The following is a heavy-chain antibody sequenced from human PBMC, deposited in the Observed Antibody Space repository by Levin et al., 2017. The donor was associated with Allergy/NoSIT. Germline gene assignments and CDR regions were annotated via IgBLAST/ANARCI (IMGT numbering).Heavy chain of an antibody. V-gene: IGHV3-9*01. J-gene: IGHJ3*01. D-gene: IGHD4-17*01. CDR1: GFSFDDYA. Sequence: GGSLRLSCAASGFSFDDYAMHWVRQAPGKGLEWVSGLSWNCASVGYADSVKGRFTISRDNAKNSLYLQMHTLRADDTAFYYCAKDTALGDYGGYHAFDVWGQGTLVTVSA. CDR2: LSWNCASV. CDR3: AKDTALGDYGGYHAFDV.